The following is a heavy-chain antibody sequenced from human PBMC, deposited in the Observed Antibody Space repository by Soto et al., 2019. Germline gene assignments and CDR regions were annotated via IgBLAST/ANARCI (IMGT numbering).Heavy chain of an antibody. Sequence: SETLSLTCTVSGGSVSSGSYYWSWIRQPPGKGLEWIGYIYYSGSTNYNPSLKSRVTISVDTSKNQFSLKLSSVTAADTAVYYCARSRAQLALNWFDPWGQGTLVTVS. V-gene: IGHV4-61*01. CDR2: IYYSGST. J-gene: IGHJ5*02. D-gene: IGHD6-6*01. CDR1: GGSVSSGSYY. CDR3: ARSRAQLALNWFDP.